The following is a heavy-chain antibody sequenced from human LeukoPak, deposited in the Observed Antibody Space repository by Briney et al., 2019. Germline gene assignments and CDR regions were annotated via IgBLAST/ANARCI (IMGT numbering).Heavy chain of an antibody. CDR3: AKDQMEQWLFDY. J-gene: IGHJ4*02. Sequence: GGSLRLSCAASGFTFSSYGMHWVRQAPGKGLEWVAVISYDGSNKYYADSVKGRFTISRDNSKNTLYLQMNSLRAEDTAVYYCAKDQMEQWLFDYWGQGTLVTVSS. D-gene: IGHD6-19*01. CDR2: ISYDGSNK. V-gene: IGHV3-30*18. CDR1: GFTFSSYG.